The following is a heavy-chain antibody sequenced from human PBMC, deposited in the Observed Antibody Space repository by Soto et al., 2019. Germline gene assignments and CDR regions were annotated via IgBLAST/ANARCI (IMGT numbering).Heavy chain of an antibody. CDR2: IIPILGIA. V-gene: IGHV1-69*02. CDR3: ARGKASGRDAFDI. Sequence: ASVKVSCKASGGTFSSYTISWVRQAPGQGLEWMGRIIPILGIANYAQKFQGRVTITADKSTSTAYMELSSLRSEDTAVYYCARGKASGRDAFDIWGQGTMVTVSS. D-gene: IGHD3-3*01. J-gene: IGHJ3*02. CDR1: GGTFSSYT.